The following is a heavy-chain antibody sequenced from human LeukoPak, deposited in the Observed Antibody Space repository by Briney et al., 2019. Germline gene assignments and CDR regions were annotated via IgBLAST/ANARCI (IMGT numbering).Heavy chain of an antibody. CDR3: ARGWDSSGQMPFLY. J-gene: IGHJ4*02. Sequence: ASVKVSCKVSGYTLTELSMHWVRQAPGKGLEWMGGIIPIFGTANYAQKFQGRVTITADVSTSTAYMELSSLRSEDTAVYYCARGWDSSGQMPFLYWGQGTLVTVSS. D-gene: IGHD3-22*01. CDR2: IIPIFGTA. V-gene: IGHV1-69*13. CDR1: GYTLTELS.